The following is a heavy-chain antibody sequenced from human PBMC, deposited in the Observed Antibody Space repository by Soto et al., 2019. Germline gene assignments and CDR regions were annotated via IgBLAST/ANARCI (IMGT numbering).Heavy chain of an antibody. CDR3: ARCSRGSGSYSYYYYGMDV. CDR1: GGSISSYY. V-gene: IGHV4-59*01. D-gene: IGHD3-10*01. CDR2: IYYSGST. Sequence: PSETLSLTCSVSGGSISSYYWSWIRQPPGKGLEWIGYIYYSGSTNYNPSLKSRVTISVDTSKNQFSLKLSSVTAADTAVYYCARCSRGSGSYSYYYYGMDVWGQGTTVT. J-gene: IGHJ6*02.